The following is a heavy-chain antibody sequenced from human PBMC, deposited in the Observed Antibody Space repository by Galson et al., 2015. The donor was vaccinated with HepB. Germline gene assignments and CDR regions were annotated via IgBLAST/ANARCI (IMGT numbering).Heavy chain of an antibody. D-gene: IGHD6-19*01. CDR1: GFTFNNYA. CDR3: AKGVAEYSSGWYYFDS. CDR2: ISGDGGST. J-gene: IGHJ4*02. V-gene: IGHV3-23*01. Sequence: SLRLSCAASGFTFNNYAMSWVRQAPGKGLEWVSSISGDGGSTYYTDSVKGRFTIARDNSRNTLSLQMNSLRVEDTARYYCAKGVAEYSSGWYYFDSWGKGTLVTVSS.